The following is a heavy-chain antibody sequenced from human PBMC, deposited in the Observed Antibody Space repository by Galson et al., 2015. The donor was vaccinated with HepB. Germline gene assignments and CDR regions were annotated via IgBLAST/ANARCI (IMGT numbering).Heavy chain of an antibody. J-gene: IGHJ3*02. V-gene: IGHV3-21*01. CDR1: GFTFSSYS. CDR2: ISSSSSYI. Sequence: SLRLSCAASGFTFSSYSMNWVRQAPGKGLEWVSSISSSSSYIYYADSVKGRFTISRDNAKNSLYLQMNSLRAEDTAVYYCARVGSPPPPAPAGLDIWGQGTMVTVSS. CDR3: ARVGSPPPPAPAGLDI. D-gene: IGHD3-10*01.